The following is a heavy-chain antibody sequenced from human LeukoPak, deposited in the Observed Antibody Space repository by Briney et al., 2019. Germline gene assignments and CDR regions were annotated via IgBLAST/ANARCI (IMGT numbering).Heavy chain of an antibody. CDR1: GFPFSSHV. J-gene: IGHJ4*02. CDR3: ARGRGVVVIHYFDS. CDR2: INHNGEAI. V-gene: IGHV3-48*02. Sequence: GSLRLSCAASGFPFSSHVLSWVRQAPGKGLEWIAYINHNGEAIYYPDFVKGRFIISRDNAKNSLFLQMNSLRDEDTAVYYCARGRGVVVIHYFDSWGQGTLVTVSS. D-gene: IGHD3-22*01.